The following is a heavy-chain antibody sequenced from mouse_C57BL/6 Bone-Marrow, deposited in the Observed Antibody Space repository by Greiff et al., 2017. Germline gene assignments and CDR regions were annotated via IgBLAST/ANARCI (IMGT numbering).Heavy chain of an antibody. D-gene: IGHD2-10*01. CDR1: GYTFTSYG. CDR3: AGWSSYYGKGSYAMDY. Sequence: VQLQQSGAELARPGASVKLSCKASGYTFTSYGISWVKQRTGQGLEWIGELYPRSGNTYYNEKFKGKATLTADKSSSTAYMELRSLTSEASAVYCCAGWSSYYGKGSYAMDYWGQGPLVTVSA. J-gene: IGHJ4*01. V-gene: IGHV1-81*01. CDR2: LYPRSGNT.